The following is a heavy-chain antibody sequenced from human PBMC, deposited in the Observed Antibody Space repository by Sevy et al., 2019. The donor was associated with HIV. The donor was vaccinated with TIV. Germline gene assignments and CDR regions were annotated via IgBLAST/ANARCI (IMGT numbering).Heavy chain of an antibody. CDR3: ARAYSRINFNY. Sequence: SETLSLTCAVYGGSFSGYYWIWIRQPPGKGLEWIGEINHSGSTNYNPSLKSRVTISVDTSKNQFSLKLSSVTAADTAVYYCARAYSRINFNYWGQGTLVTVSS. J-gene: IGHJ4*02. D-gene: IGHD5-12*01. V-gene: IGHV4-34*01. CDR2: INHSGST. CDR1: GGSFSGYY.